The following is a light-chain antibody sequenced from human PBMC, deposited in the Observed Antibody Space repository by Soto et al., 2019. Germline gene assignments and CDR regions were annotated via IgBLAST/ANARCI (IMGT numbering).Light chain of an antibody. CDR1: SSDVGSYNL. CDR3: CAYAGSNTLV. Sequence: QLVLTQPASVSGSPGQSITISCTGTSSDVGSYNLVSWYQQHPGKAPKLMIYEGSKRPSGVSNRFSGSKSGNTASLAISGLQAEDEADYYCCAYAGSNTLVFGGGTKVTVL. J-gene: IGLJ2*01. V-gene: IGLV2-23*01. CDR2: EGS.